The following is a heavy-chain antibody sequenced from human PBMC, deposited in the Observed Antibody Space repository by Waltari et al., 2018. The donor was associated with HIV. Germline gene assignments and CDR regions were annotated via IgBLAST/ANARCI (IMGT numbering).Heavy chain of an antibody. CDR1: GYTFTSYG. CDR3: ARINCTSVSCYASLDY. CDR2: VSAYNGNT. D-gene: IGHD2-2*01. V-gene: IGHV1-18*01. J-gene: IGHJ4*02. Sequence: QVQLVQSGAEVKKPGASVKVSCKASGYTFTSYGISWVRQAPGEGLEWMGWVSAYNGNTNDAQKLQGRVTMTTDTSTSTAYMELRSLRSDDTAVYYCARINCTSVSCYASLDYWGQGTLVTVSS.